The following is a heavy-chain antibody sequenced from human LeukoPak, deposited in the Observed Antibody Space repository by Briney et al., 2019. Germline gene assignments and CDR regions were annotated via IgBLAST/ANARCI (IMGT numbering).Heavy chain of an antibody. D-gene: IGHD3-22*01. CDR3: AKGSTRAYDSSGYYY. V-gene: IGHV3-53*01. CDR2: IYSGGST. J-gene: IGHJ4*02. Sequence: GGSLRLSCAASGFTVSSNYMSWVRQAPGKGLEWVSVIYSGGSTDYADSVKGRFTISRDNSKKTLYLQMNSLRAEDTAVYYCAKGSTRAYDSSGYYYWGQGTLVTVSS. CDR1: GFTVSSNY.